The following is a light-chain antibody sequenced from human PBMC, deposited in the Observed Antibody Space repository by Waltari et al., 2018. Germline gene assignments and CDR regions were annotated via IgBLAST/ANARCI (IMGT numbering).Light chain of an antibody. V-gene: IGKV4-1*01. CDR1: QSVLYNSNNKNY. CDR3: QQYYSSLPYT. CDR2: WAS. Sequence: DIVMTQSPDSLAVSLGERATINCKSSQSVLYNSNNKNYLAWYQQKPGQPPKLLIYWASTRESGVPDRFSGSGSETDFTRTISSLQAEDVAVYYCQQYYSSLPYTFGQGTKLEIK. J-gene: IGKJ2*01.